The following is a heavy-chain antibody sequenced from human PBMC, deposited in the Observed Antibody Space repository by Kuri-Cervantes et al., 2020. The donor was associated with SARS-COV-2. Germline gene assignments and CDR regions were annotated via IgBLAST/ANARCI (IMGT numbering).Heavy chain of an antibody. D-gene: IGHD3-3*01. V-gene: IGHV1-2*04. CDR1: GYTFTGYY. J-gene: IGHJ6*02. CDR3: AREGGGTIQYYYYGMDV. Sequence: ASVTVSCKASGYTFTGYYMHWVRQAPGQGLEGMGWINPNSGGTNYAQKFQGWVTMTRDTSISTAYMELSRLRSDDTAVYYCAREGGGTIQYYYYGMDVWGQGTTVTVSS. CDR2: INPNSGGT.